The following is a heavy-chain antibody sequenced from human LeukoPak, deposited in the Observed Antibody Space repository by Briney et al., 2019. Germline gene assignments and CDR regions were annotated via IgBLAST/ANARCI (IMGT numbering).Heavy chain of an antibody. D-gene: IGHD4-17*01. CDR3: AMGTTVTPPGAFDI. Sequence: SVTVSFKSSVGTFIIYAISWVRQAPGQGLEWMGGIIPIFGTANYAQKFQGRVTITADESTSTAYMELSSLRSEDTAVYYCAMGTTVTPPGAFDIWGQGTMVTVSS. CDR2: IIPIFGTA. CDR1: VGTFIIYA. J-gene: IGHJ3*02. V-gene: IGHV1-69*13.